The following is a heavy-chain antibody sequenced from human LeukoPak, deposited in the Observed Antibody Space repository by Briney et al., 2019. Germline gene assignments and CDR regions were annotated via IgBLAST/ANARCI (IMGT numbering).Heavy chain of an antibody. CDR1: GGSFSGYY. D-gene: IGHD2-2*01. Sequence: SETLSLTCAVYGGSFSGYYWSWIRRPPGKGLEWIGEINHSGSTNYNPSLKSRVTISVDTSKNRFSLKLSSVTAADTAVYYCARGRYCSSTSCGNFDYWGQGTLVTVSS. CDR3: ARGRYCSSTSCGNFDY. CDR2: INHSGST. J-gene: IGHJ4*02. V-gene: IGHV4-34*01.